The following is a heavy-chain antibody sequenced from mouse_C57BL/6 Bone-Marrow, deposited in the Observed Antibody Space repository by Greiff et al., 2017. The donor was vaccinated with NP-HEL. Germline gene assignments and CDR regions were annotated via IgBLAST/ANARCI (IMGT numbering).Heavy chain of an antibody. D-gene: IGHD1-1*01. CDR1: GYAFTNYL. J-gene: IGHJ2*01. CDR2: INPGSGGT. Sequence: QVQLKESGAELVRPGTSVKVSCKASGYAFTNYLIEWVKQRPGQGLEWIGVINPGSGGTNYNEKFTGKATLTADKSSSTAYMQLSSLTSEDYAVDFCARNLYGSSYFFDYWGQGTTLTVSS. CDR3: ARNLYGSSYFFDY. V-gene: IGHV1-54*01.